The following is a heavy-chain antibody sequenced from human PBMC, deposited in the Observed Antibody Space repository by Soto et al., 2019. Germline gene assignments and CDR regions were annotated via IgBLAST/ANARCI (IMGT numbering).Heavy chain of an antibody. V-gene: IGHV3-48*02. Sequence: PVVSLRISCAASGFTFSTYTMTWVRQAPGKGLEWVSSVGRSGYSIYYADSVKGRFTISRDNAKNSLYLQMNSLRDEDTAVYYCATSGSSGWDFDYWGQGTLVTVSS. CDR3: ATSGSSGWDFDY. J-gene: IGHJ4*02. CDR1: GFTFSTYT. CDR2: VGRSGYSI. D-gene: IGHD6-19*01.